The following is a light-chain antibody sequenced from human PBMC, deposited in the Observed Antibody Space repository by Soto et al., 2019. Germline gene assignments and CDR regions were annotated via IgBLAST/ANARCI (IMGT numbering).Light chain of an antibody. V-gene: IGKV3-15*01. CDR1: QSVSSN. CDR3: QQYNNWPPIT. CDR2: GAS. Sequence: EIVLTQSPDTMSLSPEERPTLSCRASQSVSSNLAWYQQKPGQAPRLLIYGASTRATGIPARFSGSGSGTEFTLTISSLQSEDFAVYYCQQYNNWPPITFGQGTRLEIK. J-gene: IGKJ5*01.